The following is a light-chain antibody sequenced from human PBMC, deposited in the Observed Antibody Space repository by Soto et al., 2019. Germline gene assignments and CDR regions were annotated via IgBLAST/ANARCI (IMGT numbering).Light chain of an antibody. J-gene: IGKJ1*01. CDR2: WAS. CDR3: QQYYSTPWT. CDR1: QSVLYSSDNENY. Sequence: DIVMTQSPDYLAVSLGERATINCKSSQSVLYSSDNENYLAWYQQKPGQPPKLLIYWASTRESGVPDRFSGSGSGTDFTLTISSLQAEDVAVYYCQQYYSTPWTFGQGTKVEIK. V-gene: IGKV4-1*01.